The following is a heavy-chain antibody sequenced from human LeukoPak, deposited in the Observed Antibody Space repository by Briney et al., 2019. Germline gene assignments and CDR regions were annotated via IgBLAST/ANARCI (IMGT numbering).Heavy chain of an antibody. CDR2: INPNSGGT. J-gene: IGHJ4*02. Sequence: ASVKVSCKASGYTFTGYYMHWVRQAPGQGLEWMGWINPNSGGTNYAQKFQGRVTMTRDTSISTAYMELSRLRSDDTAVCYCARGDIIDYYDSSGYYYPPDYWGQGTLVTVSS. V-gene: IGHV1-2*02. D-gene: IGHD3-22*01. CDR1: GYTFTGYY. CDR3: ARGDIIDYYDSSGYYYPPDY.